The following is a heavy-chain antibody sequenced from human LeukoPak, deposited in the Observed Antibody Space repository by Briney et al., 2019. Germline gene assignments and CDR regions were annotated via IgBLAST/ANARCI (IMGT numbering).Heavy chain of an antibody. CDR3: VRDRGYSTFDN. CDR2: MKEDGGEI. V-gene: IGHV3-7*01. Sequence: PGGSLRLSCAASGFPFSNYWMSWVRQAPGKGLEWVANMKEDGGEINYVDSVKGRFTISRDNAKNSLYLHMNSLRVDDTAVYYCVRDRGYSTFDNWGQGTLVTVSS. CDR1: GFPFSNYW. D-gene: IGHD4-23*01. J-gene: IGHJ5*02.